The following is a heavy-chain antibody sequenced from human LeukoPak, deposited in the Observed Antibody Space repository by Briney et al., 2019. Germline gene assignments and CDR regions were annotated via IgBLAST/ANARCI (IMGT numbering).Heavy chain of an antibody. Sequence: GSLRLSCAASGFTVSSNYMSWVHQAPGKGLEWVSVIYSGGSTYYADSVKGRFTISRDNSKNTLYLQMNSLRAEDTAVYYCARVRWELLPDYWGQGTLVTVSS. J-gene: IGHJ4*02. CDR1: GFTVSSNY. D-gene: IGHD1-26*01. CDR3: ARVRWELLPDY. CDR2: IYSGGST. V-gene: IGHV3-66*01.